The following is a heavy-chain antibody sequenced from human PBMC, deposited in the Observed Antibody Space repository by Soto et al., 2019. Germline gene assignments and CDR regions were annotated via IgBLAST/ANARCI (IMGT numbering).Heavy chain of an antibody. D-gene: IGHD3-22*01. CDR1: GGSVSSNIYY. CDR2: IYYSGST. CDR3: ARGYDYDSGGYLFDY. V-gene: IGHV4-31*03. J-gene: IGHJ4*02. Sequence: SETLSLTCSVSGGSVSSNIYYWTWIRQHPGKGPEGIGHIYYSGSTYYNPSLKSRVTISLDMSKNQFSLKLTSVSAADTAVYYCARGYDYDSGGYLFDYWGQGTLVTVSS.